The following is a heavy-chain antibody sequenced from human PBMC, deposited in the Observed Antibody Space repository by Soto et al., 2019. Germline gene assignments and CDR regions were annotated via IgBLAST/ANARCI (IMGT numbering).Heavy chain of an antibody. V-gene: IGHV5-51*07. J-gene: IGHJ4*02. Sequence: PGESLKVSCKGSGYSFTSYWIGWVHQMPGKGLEWMGIIYPGDSDTRYSPSFQGQVTISADKSISTAYLQWSSLKASDTAMYYCARRGDTAMASIDYWGQGTLVTVSS. CDR2: IYPGDSDT. CDR3: ARRGDTAMASIDY. CDR1: GYSFTSYW. D-gene: IGHD5-18*01.